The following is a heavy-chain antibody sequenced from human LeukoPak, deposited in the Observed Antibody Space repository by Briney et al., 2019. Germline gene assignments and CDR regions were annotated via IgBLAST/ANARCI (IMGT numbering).Heavy chain of an antibody. D-gene: IGHD2-21*01. CDR1: GFTFSSYG. CDR2: IRYDGSNK. J-gene: IGHJ4*02. CDR3: AKALLKCGGDCLL. V-gene: IGHV3-30*02. Sequence: GGSLRHSCAASGFTFSSYGMHWVRQAPGKGLEWVAFIRYDGSNKYYADSVKGRFTISRDNSKNTLYLQMNSLRAEDTAVYYCAKALLKCGGDCLLWGQGTLVTVSS.